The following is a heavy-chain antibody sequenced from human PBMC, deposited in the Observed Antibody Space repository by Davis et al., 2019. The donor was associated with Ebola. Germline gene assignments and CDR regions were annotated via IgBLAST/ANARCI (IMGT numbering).Heavy chain of an antibody. CDR1: GFTFSSYG. CDR3: AREGRAVAGIHYYYYGMDV. J-gene: IGHJ6*04. V-gene: IGHV3-30*03. CDR2: ISYDGSNK. D-gene: IGHD6-19*01. Sequence: GESLKISCAASGFTFSSYGMHWVRQAPGKGLEWVAVISYDGSNKYYADSVKGRFTISRDNSKNTLYLQMNSLRAEDTAVYYCAREGRAVAGIHYYYYGMDVWGKGTTVTVSS.